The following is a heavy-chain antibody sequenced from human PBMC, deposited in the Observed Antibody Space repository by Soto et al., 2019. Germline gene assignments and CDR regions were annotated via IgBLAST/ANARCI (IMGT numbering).Heavy chain of an antibody. Sequence: SVKVSCKASDYTFTTYGINWVRQAPGQGLEWMGGIIPIFGTANYAQKFQGRVTITADESTSTAYMELSSLRSEDTAVYYCARDLSPTIFGVVIIRGDAFDIWGQGTMVTVSS. CDR3: ARDLSPTIFGVVIIRGDAFDI. J-gene: IGHJ3*02. CDR1: DYTFTTYG. D-gene: IGHD3-3*01. V-gene: IGHV1-69*13. CDR2: IIPIFGTA.